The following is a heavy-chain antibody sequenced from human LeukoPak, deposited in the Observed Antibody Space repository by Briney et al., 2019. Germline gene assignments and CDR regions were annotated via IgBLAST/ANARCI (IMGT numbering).Heavy chain of an antibody. CDR1: GYTLTGYY. J-gene: IGHJ4*02. V-gene: IGHV1-2*02. D-gene: IGHD2-2*01. CDR3: VREDAHTYYFDF. Sequence: ASVKVSCKASGYTLTGYYMHWVRQAPGQGLEWMGWINPNSGGTNYAQKFQGRVTMTRDTSISTAYMDLSSLSSEDTAVYYCVREDAHTYYFDFWGPGTLVTVSS. CDR2: INPNSGGT.